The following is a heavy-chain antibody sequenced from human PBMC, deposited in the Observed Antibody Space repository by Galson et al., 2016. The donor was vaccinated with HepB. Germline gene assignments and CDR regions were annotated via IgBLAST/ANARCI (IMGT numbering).Heavy chain of an antibody. D-gene: IGHD2-15*01. CDR3: AKVLGAGYCGGSSCAMDV. J-gene: IGHJ6*02. V-gene: IGHV3-21*04. CDR1: GFTFSSDS. Sequence: SLRLSCADSGFTFSSDSMNWVRQAPGKGLEWISSISRSSSLIYYADSVTGRFTISRDNAKRSLYLQMNSLRAEDTAVHYCAKVLGAGYCGGSSCAMDVWGQGTTVTVSS. CDR2: ISRSSSLI.